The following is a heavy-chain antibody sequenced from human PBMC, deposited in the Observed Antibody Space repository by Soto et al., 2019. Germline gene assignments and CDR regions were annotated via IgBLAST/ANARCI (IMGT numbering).Heavy chain of an antibody. J-gene: IGHJ3*02. CDR1: GGSFSSSS. Sequence: ASVKVSCKASGGSFSSSSINWVRQAPGQGPEWMGNTLPFFGTADYAQKFQGRVTITADVSTTTAYMELRSLRSEDTAVYYCARGHEYGGNSDAFGIWGQGTVVTVSS. V-gene: IGHV1-69*13. CDR2: TLPFFGTA. D-gene: IGHD2-21*02. CDR3: ARGHEYGGNSDAFGI.